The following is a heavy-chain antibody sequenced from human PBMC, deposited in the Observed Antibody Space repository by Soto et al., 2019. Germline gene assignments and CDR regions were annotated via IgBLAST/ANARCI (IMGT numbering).Heavy chain of an antibody. CDR1: GFTFSGYY. D-gene: IGHD3-22*01. J-gene: IGHJ4*02. Sequence: PGGSLRLSCAASGFTFSGYYMSWIRQAPGKGLEWVSYISSSSSYTNYADSVKGRFTISRDNAKNSLYLQMNSLRAEDTAVYYCARDYQYYYDSSGYPDYWGQGTLVTVSS. CDR3: ARDYQYYYDSSGYPDY. V-gene: IGHV3-11*06. CDR2: ISSSSSYT.